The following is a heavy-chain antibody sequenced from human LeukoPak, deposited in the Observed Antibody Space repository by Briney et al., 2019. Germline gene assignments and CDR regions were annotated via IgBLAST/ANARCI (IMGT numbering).Heavy chain of an antibody. J-gene: IGHJ4*02. D-gene: IGHD2-15*01. Sequence: GGSLRLSCAASGFTFSSYGVSWVRQAPGKGLEWVSGITGGAVSTNYADSVKGRFTISRDNSKNTLYLQMNSLRAEDTAVYYCARGYCSGGSCYFDYWGQGTLVTVSS. CDR3: ARGYCSGGSCYFDY. CDR2: ITGGAVST. CDR1: GFTFSSYG. V-gene: IGHV3-23*01.